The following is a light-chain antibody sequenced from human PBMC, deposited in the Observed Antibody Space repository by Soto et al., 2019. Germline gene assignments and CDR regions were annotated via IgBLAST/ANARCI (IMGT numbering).Light chain of an antibody. J-gene: IGKJ1*01. Sequence: DIVMTQSPDSLAVSLGERATINCKSSQTFLYSSNNKNYLAWYQQKPGQPPKLLIYWASTRESGVPDRFSGSGSGTEFTLTISSLQSEDFAVYYCQQYNDWPRTFGQGTKVDIK. CDR2: WAS. CDR1: QTFLYSSNNKNY. CDR3: QQYNDWPRT. V-gene: IGKV4-1*01.